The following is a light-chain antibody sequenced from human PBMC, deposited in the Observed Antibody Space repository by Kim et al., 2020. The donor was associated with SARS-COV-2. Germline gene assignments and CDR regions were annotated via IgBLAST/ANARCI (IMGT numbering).Light chain of an antibody. Sequence: ATLSLSPGERAPLSCRASQSVTSYLAWYQQKPGQAPRLLIYDVSNRATGVPARFSGYGSGTDFTLTISSLEPEDFAVYYCQQRETFGPGTKVDIK. CDR2: DVS. V-gene: IGKV3-11*01. CDR1: QSVTSY. CDR3: QQRET. J-gene: IGKJ3*01.